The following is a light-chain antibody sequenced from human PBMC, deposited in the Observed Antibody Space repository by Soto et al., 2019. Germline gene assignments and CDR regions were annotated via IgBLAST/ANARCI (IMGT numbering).Light chain of an antibody. CDR1: QNINNL. CDR2: KAS. V-gene: IGKV1-5*03. CDR3: QQYITYSRA. Sequence: DIQMTQSPSTLSASVGDRVTITCRASQNINNLLAWYQQKPGKAPNLLIYKASSLESGVPSRFSGSGYGTEFTLTISRLQPEDFATFYCQQYITYSRAFGQGTKVEIK. J-gene: IGKJ1*01.